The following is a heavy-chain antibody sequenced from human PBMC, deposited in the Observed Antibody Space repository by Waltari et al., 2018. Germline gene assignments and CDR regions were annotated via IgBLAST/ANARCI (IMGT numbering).Heavy chain of an antibody. CDR2: KSDDGSNK. V-gene: IGHV3-30-3*01. Sequence: QVQLVESGGGVVQPGRSLRLSCAASGFTFSSYAMHWVRQAPGKGLELVAVKSDDGSNKYYADSVKGRFTISRDNSKSTLYLQMNSLRAEDTAVYYCARAEIHDAFDIWGQGTMVTVSS. J-gene: IGHJ3*02. CDR1: GFTFSSYA. CDR3: ARAEIHDAFDI.